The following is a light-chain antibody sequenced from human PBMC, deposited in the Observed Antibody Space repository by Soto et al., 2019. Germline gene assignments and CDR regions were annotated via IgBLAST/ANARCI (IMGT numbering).Light chain of an antibody. V-gene: IGKV3-20*01. CDR1: QSVSSSY. J-gene: IGKJ1*01. CDR3: QQYGSSPSWT. Sequence: EIVLTESRGTLSFSPRERATLSCTPSQSVSSSYLAWYQQKPAQAPRLLIYGASSRATGIPDRFSGSGAATDFTPTISRLEPEDFAVYYCQQYGSSPSWTFGQGTKVDIK. CDR2: GAS.